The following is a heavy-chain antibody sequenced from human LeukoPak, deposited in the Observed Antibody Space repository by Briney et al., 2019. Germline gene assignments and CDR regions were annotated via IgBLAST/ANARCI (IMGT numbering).Heavy chain of an antibody. V-gene: IGHV4-30-2*01. CDR2: IYHSGST. J-gene: IGHJ3*02. Sequence: SETLSLTCTVSGGSISSGGYYWSWIRQPPGKGLEWIGYIYHSGSTYYNPSLKSRVTISVDTSKNQFSLKLSSVTAADTAVYYCARRRPSNPKAYSYFYAFDIWGQGTMVTVSS. CDR1: GGSISSGGYY. D-gene: IGHD5-18*01. CDR3: ARRRPSNPKAYSYFYAFDI.